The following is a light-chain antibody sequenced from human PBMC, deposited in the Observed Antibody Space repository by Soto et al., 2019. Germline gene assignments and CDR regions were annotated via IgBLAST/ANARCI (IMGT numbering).Light chain of an antibody. CDR1: QSVRSN. CDR3: QQRSNWPT. J-gene: IGKJ1*01. CDR2: DAS. V-gene: IGKV3-11*01. Sequence: EIVMTQSPVTLSVSPGERATLSCRASQSVRSNLDWYQQKPGQAPRLLIYDASNRATGIPARFSGSGSGTDFTLTISSLEPEDFAVYYCQQRSNWPTFGQGTKVDIK.